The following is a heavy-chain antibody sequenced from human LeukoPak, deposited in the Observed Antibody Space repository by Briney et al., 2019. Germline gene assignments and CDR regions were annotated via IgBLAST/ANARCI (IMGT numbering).Heavy chain of an antibody. D-gene: IGHD3-10*01. V-gene: IGHV3-30*02. Sequence: PGGSLRLSCAASGFTFSTYGMHWVRQASGKGLEWVAFIRYDESNMYYADSVKGRFTISRDNSKNTLYLQMNSLRTEDTAVYYCAKDGASMYYYGSGTYYSLLFDYWGQGTLVTVSS. J-gene: IGHJ4*02. CDR1: GFTFSTYG. CDR3: AKDGASMYYYGSGTYYSLLFDY. CDR2: IRYDESNM.